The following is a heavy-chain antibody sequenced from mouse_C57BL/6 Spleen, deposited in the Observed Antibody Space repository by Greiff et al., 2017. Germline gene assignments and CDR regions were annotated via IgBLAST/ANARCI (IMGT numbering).Heavy chain of an antibody. V-gene: IGHV1-62-3*01. Sequence: VQLQQSGAELVKPGASVKLSSTASGYTFTSYWMHWVKQRPGRGLEWIGRIDPNCGGTKYHEKFKGKDTLTGDKPSSTAYMQLSSLTSEDSAVEYYASEGLDWYFDVWGTGTTVTVSS. CDR1: GYTFTSYW. D-gene: IGHD2-4*01. J-gene: IGHJ1*03. CDR2: IDPNCGGT. CDR3: ASEGLDWYFDV.